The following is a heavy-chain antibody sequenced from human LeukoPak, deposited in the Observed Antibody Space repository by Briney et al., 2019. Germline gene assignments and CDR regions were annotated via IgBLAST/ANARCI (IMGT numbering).Heavy chain of an antibody. J-gene: IGHJ6*04. Sequence: PGGSLRLSCAASGFTFSSYEMNWVRQAPGKGLEWVSYISSSGSTIYYADSVKGRFTISRDNAKNSLYLHMNILRAEDTAVYYCAELGITMIGGVWGKGTTVTISS. D-gene: IGHD3-10*02. V-gene: IGHV3-48*03. CDR1: GFTFSSYE. CDR2: ISSSGSTI. CDR3: AELGITMIGGV.